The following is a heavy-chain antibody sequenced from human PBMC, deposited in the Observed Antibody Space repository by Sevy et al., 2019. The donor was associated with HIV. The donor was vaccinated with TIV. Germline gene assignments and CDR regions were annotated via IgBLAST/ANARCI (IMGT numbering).Heavy chain of an antibody. D-gene: IGHD6-13*01. J-gene: IGHJ4*02. CDR2: ISSSSNTI. Sequence: GGSLRLSCAASVFTFSSYSINWVRQAPGKGLEWVSYISSSSNTIYYADSVRGRFTISRDNAKNSLHLQVNSLRDEDTAVYYCARSPGIAAAGKYYFDYWGQGTLVTVSS. CDR1: VFTFSSYS. CDR3: ARSPGIAAAGKYYFDY. V-gene: IGHV3-48*02.